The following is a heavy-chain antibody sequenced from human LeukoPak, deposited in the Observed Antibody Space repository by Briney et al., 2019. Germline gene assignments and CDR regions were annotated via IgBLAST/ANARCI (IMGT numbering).Heavy chain of an antibody. V-gene: IGHV5-51*01. CDR3: ARSRAEKVPVWGSYRHHDAFDI. J-gene: IGHJ3*02. Sequence: GESLKISCKGSGYSFPNYWIGWVRQMPGKGLEWMGIIYPGDSDTTYKPSLQGQVTISADKSISTACLQWSSLKASDTAMYYCARSRAEKVPVWGSYRHHDAFDIWGQGTRVTVSS. D-gene: IGHD3-16*02. CDR2: IYPGDSDT. CDR1: GYSFPNYW.